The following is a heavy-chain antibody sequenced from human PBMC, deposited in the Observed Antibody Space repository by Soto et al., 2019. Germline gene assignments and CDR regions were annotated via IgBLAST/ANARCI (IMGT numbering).Heavy chain of an antibody. D-gene: IGHD2-15*01. J-gene: IGHJ4*02. Sequence: SETLSLTVIISGDSTSNYYWSWIRQSPGKGLEWIGYISYSGNTNYNPSLKSRVTISVDTSKGQLSLKVTSVTAADTAMYYCACLRGKRGSPIDYWGQGTQVTVSS. CDR1: GDSTSNYY. CDR3: ACLRGKRGSPIDY. CDR2: ISYSGNT. V-gene: IGHV4-59*01.